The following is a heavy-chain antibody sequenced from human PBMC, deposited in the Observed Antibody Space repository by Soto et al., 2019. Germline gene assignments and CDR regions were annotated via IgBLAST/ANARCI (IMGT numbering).Heavy chain of an antibody. CDR3: ARGGYSYGLNWFDP. Sequence: QVQLQESGPGLVKPSQTLSLTCTVSGGSISSGDYYWSWIRQPPGKGLEWIGYIYYSGSTYYNPSLNSRVTISVDTSKNQCTLKLSSVTAADTAVYYCARGGYSYGLNWFDPWGQGTLVTVSS. CDR1: GGSISSGDYY. D-gene: IGHD5-18*01. J-gene: IGHJ5*02. V-gene: IGHV4-30-4*01. CDR2: IYYSGST.